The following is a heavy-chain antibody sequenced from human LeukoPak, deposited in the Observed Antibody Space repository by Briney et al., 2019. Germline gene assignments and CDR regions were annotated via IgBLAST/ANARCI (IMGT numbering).Heavy chain of an antibody. D-gene: IGHD5-12*01. CDR2: IIPVFGTS. CDR1: GGSFRDYC. CDR3: ARDPRYSDFHLGSGAFDL. V-gene: IGHV1-69*13. J-gene: IGHJ3*01. Sequence: SVTVSCKASGGSFRDYCISWVRQAPGQGREWMGGIIPVFGTSNYAQKFQGRVTITADESTSTAYMELSSLRSEDTAVYYCARDPRYSDFHLGSGAFDLWGQGTMVTVS.